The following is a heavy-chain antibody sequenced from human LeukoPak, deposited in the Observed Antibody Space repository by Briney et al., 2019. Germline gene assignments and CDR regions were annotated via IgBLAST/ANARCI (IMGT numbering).Heavy chain of an antibody. Sequence: GGSLRLSCEVSGFTFSHAWMSWVRQAPGKGLEWVSTISNSDGSTYYADSVKGRFSISRDNSENTLYLQMNSLRAEDTAVYYCAKATGYLLWGQGTLVTVSS. J-gene: IGHJ4*02. CDR3: AKATGYLL. D-gene: IGHD1-14*01. CDR1: GFTFSHAW. V-gene: IGHV3-23*01. CDR2: ISNSDGST.